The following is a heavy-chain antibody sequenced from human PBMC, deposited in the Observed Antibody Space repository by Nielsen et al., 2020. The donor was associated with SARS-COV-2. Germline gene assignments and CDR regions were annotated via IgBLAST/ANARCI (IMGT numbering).Heavy chain of an antibody. CDR1: GFIFSSYA. J-gene: IGHJ1*01. CDR3: AKMSPPGIAVGTAEYFQH. CDR2: ISGSGGRT. D-gene: IGHD6-19*01. V-gene: IGHV3-23*01. Sequence: GGSLRLSCTASGFIFSSYAMSWVRQASGKGLEWVSAISGSGGRTYYADSVKGRFTISRDKSKNTLYVLMNSLRAEDTAVYYCAKMSPPGIAVGTAEYFQHWGQGTLVTVSS.